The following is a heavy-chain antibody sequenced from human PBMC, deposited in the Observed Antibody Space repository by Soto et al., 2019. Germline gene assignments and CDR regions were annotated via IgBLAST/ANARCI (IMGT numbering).Heavy chain of an antibody. V-gene: IGHV1-24*01. J-gene: IGHJ6*02. CDR1: GYTLTELS. D-gene: IGHD6-13*01. Sequence: ASVKVSCKVSGYTLTELSMHWVRQAPGKGLEWMGGFDPEDGETIYAQKFQGRVTMTEDTSTDTAYMELSSLRSEDTAVYYCATVGAAAGNDYYYGMDVWGQGTKVTVSS. CDR3: ATVGAAAGNDYYYGMDV. CDR2: FDPEDGET.